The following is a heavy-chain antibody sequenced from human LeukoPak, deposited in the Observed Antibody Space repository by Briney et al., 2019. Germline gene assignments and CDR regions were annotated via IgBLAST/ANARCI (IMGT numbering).Heavy chain of an antibody. CDR2: IYSGGSP. CDR1: GFTVSSNY. CDR3: ARGGMDSGSYFDY. Sequence: GGSLRLSCAASGFTVSSNYMSWVRQAPGKGLEWVSVIYSGGSPYYADSVKGRFTISRHNSKNTLYLQMNSLRAEDTAVYYCARGGMDSGSYFDYWGQGTLVTVSS. V-gene: IGHV3-53*04. D-gene: IGHD1-26*01. J-gene: IGHJ4*02.